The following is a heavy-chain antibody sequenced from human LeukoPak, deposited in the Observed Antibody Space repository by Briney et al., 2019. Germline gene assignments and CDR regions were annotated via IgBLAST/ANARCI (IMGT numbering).Heavy chain of an antibody. J-gene: IGHJ4*02. CDR3: ARDQLLWFGELLYSYYFDY. CDR1: GYTFTSYG. CDR2: ISAYNGNT. D-gene: IGHD3-10*01. V-gene: IGHV1-18*01. Sequence: ASVKVSCKASGYTFTSYGISWVRQAPGQGLEWMGWISAYNGNTNYAQKLQGRVTMTTDTSTSTAYMELRSLRSDDTAVYYCARDQLLWFGELLYSYYFDYWGQGTLVTVSS.